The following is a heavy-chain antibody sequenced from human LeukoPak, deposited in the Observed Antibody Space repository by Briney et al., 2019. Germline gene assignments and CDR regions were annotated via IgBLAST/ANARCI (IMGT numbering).Heavy chain of an antibody. CDR1: GLTVSNNY. V-gene: IGHV3-66*01. CDR2: IYSGGST. Sequence: GGSLRLSCAASGLTVSNNYMSWVRQAPGRGLEWVSVIYSGGSTYYADSVKGRFTISRDNSKNTLFLQMNSLRAGDTAVYYCARGTVTMVDYWGQGTLVTVSS. J-gene: IGHJ4*02. CDR3: ARGTVTMVDY. D-gene: IGHD3-10*01.